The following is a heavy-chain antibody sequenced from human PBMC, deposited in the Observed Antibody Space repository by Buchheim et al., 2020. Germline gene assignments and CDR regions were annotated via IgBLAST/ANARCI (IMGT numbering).Heavy chain of an antibody. V-gene: IGHV1-8*01. CDR3: ATGLSGSYNYYYYYGMDV. Sequence: QVQLVQSGAEVKKPGASVKVSCKASGYTFTSYDINWVRQATGQGLEWMGWMNPNSGNTGYAQKFQGRVTMTEDTSTDTAYMELSSLRSEDTAVYYCATGLSGSYNYYYYYGMDVWGQGTT. J-gene: IGHJ6*02. D-gene: IGHD1-26*01. CDR1: GYTFTSYD. CDR2: MNPNSGNT.